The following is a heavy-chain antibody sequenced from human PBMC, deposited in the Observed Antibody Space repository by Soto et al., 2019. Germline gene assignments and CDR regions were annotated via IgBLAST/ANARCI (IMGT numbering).Heavy chain of an antibody. CDR3: AKDKEPPDSSGYYFYYFDY. J-gene: IGHJ4*02. V-gene: IGHV3-23*01. D-gene: IGHD3-22*01. CDR2: ISGSVGST. Sequence: GGSLRLSCAASGFTFSSYAMSWVRQAPGKGLEWVSAISGSVGSTYYADSVKGRFPISRDNSKITLYMQMNSLRAEDTAVYYCAKDKEPPDSSGYYFYYFDYWGQGTLVTVSS. CDR1: GFTFSSYA.